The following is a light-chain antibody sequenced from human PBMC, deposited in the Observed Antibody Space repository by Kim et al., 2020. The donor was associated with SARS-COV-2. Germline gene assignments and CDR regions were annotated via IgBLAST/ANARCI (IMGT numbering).Light chain of an antibody. J-gene: IGKJ1*01. CDR3: QKYNSAPWT. Sequence: ASVGDRVTITCRASQDISNYLAWYQQKPGKVPRVLIYAASALQSGVPSRFNGSGSGTDFILTISNVQPEDVGSYYCQKYNSAPWTFGHGTKVEIK. CDR1: QDISNY. V-gene: IGKV1-27*01. CDR2: AAS.